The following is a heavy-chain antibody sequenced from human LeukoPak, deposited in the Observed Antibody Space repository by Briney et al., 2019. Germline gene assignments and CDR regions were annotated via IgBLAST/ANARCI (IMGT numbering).Heavy chain of an antibody. V-gene: IGHV1-69*13. D-gene: IGHD5-24*01. Sequence: ASVKVSCKASGGTFSSYAISWVRQAPGQGLEWMGGIIPIFGTANYAQKFQGRVTITADESTSTAYMELSSLRSEDTAVYYCARVSPIWLQFDYWGQGTLVTVSS. CDR3: ARVSPIWLQFDY. J-gene: IGHJ4*02. CDR2: IIPIFGTA. CDR1: GGTFSSYA.